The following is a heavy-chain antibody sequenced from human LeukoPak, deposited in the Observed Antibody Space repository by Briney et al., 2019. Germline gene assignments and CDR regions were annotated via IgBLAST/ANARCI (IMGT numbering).Heavy chain of an antibody. Sequence: GASVKVSCKASGYTFTSYYMHWVRQAPGQGLEWMGIINPSGGSTSYAQKFQGRVTTTRDTSTSTVYMELSSLRSEDTAVYYCAREELVRAFDIWGQGTMVTVSS. J-gene: IGHJ3*02. CDR2: INPSGGST. CDR1: GYTFTSYY. CDR3: AREELVRAFDI. D-gene: IGHD6-6*01. V-gene: IGHV1-46*01.